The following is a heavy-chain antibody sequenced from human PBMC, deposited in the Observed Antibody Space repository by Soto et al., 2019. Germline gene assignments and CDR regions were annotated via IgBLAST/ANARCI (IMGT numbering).Heavy chain of an antibody. J-gene: IGHJ6*03. CDR2: ISYSGST. V-gene: IGHV4-34*01. D-gene: IGHD3-3*01. Sequence: SETLSLTCAVSGGSFNDYYWIWIRQPPGKGLEWLGDISYSGSTNYNPSLKSRVTISVDTSKNQFSLKLSSVTAADTAVYYCARGATYYDFWSATKRSYMDVWGKGTTVTVSS. CDR1: GGSFNDYY. CDR3: ARGATYYDFWSATKRSYMDV.